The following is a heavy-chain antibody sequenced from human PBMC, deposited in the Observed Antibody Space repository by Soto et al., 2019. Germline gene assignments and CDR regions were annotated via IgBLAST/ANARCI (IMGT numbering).Heavy chain of an antibody. D-gene: IGHD2-15*01. V-gene: IGHV3-48*02. CDR2: ISSSSSTM. CDR1: GFTFSSYS. J-gene: IGHJ3*02. CDR3: AGGDCSGGSCYSSDAFDI. Sequence: GGSLRLSCAASGFTFSSYSMNWVSQAPGKGLEWVSYISSSSSTMYYADSVKGRFTISRDNAKNSLYLQMNSLRDEDTAVYYCAGGDCSGGSCYSSDAFDIWGQGTMVTVSS.